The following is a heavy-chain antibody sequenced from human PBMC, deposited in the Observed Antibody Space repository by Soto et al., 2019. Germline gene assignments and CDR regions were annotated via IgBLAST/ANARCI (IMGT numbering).Heavy chain of an antibody. V-gene: IGHV3-23*01. CDR3: AKAITMIVVAVYYGMDV. Sequence: PGGSLRLSCAASGFTFSSYAMSWVRQAPGKGLEWVSAISGSGGSTYYADSVKGRFTISRDNSKNTLYLQMNSLRAEDTAVYYCAKAITMIVVAVYYGMDVWGQGTTVTVSS. CDR2: ISGSGGST. D-gene: IGHD3-22*01. J-gene: IGHJ6*02. CDR1: GFTFSSYA.